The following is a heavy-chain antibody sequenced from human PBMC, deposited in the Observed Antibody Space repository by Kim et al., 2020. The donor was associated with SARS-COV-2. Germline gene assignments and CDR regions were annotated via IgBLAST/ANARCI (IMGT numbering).Heavy chain of an antibody. CDR2: IYYSGST. V-gene: IGHV4-39*01. CDR1: GGSISSSSYY. J-gene: IGHJ4*02. Sequence: SETLSLTCTVSGGSISSSSYYWGWIRQPPGKGLEWIGSIYYSGSTYYNPSLKSRVTISVDTSKNQFSLKLSSVTAADTAVYYCARHPVFPPVYDSSGYWGQGTLVTVSS. D-gene: IGHD3-22*01. CDR3: ARHPVFPPVYDSSGY.